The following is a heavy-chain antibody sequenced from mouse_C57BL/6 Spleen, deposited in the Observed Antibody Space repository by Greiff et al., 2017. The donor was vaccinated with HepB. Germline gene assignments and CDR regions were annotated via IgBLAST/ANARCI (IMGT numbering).Heavy chain of an antibody. D-gene: IGHD1-1*02. V-gene: IGHV1-76*01. CDR3: ARSYYEKAMDY. J-gene: IGHJ4*01. CDR1: GYTFTDYY. Sequence: VQLQQSGAELVRPGASVKLSCKASGYTFTDYYINWVKQRPGQGLEWIARIYPGSGNTYYNEKFKGKATLTSEKSSSTAYMQLSSLTSEDSAVYFCARSYYEKAMDYWGQGTSVTVSS. CDR2: IYPGSGNT.